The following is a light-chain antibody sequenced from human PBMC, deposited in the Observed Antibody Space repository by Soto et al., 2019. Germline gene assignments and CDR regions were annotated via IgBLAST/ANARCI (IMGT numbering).Light chain of an antibody. Sequence: EIVMTQSPATLSVSPGERATLSCRASQSVSSNLAWYQQKPGQAPRLLIYGASTRATGIPARFSGSGSGTEFTLTISSLQSEDVAVYYFQQYNNWPSMAFGQGTKVEIK. CDR1: QSVSSN. J-gene: IGKJ1*01. CDR2: GAS. CDR3: QQYNNWPSMA. V-gene: IGKV3-15*01.